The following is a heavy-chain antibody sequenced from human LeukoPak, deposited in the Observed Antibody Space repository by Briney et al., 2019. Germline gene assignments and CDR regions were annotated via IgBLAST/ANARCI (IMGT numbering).Heavy chain of an antibody. Sequence: PGGSLRLSCAASGFTFSAYSMNWVRQAPGKGLEWVSFISSSSSSIYYADSVKGRFTISRDNAKNSLYLQVNSLRAEDTAVYYCAKDQVISGSEASDIWGQGTMVTVSS. V-gene: IGHV3-21*01. CDR1: GFTFSAYS. CDR2: ISSSSSSI. J-gene: IGHJ3*02. D-gene: IGHD2-21*01. CDR3: AKDQVISGSEASDI.